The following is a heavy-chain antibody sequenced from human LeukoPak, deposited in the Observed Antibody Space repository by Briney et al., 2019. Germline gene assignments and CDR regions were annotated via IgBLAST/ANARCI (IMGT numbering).Heavy chain of an antibody. CDR1: GGSFSGYY. D-gene: IGHD5-18*01. CDR2: INHSGST. Sequence: SETLSLTCAVYGGSFSGYYWSWIRQPPGKGLEWIGEINHSGSTNYNPSLKSRVTISVDTSKNQFSLKLSSVTAADTAVYYCARVLWIQLWSAFDPWGQGTLVTVSS. J-gene: IGHJ5*02. V-gene: IGHV4-34*01. CDR3: ARVLWIQLWSAFDP.